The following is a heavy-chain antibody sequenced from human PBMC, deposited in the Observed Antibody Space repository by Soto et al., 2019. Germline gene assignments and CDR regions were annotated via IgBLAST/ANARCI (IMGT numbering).Heavy chain of an antibody. J-gene: IGHJ4*02. CDR1: GFTFSSYG. D-gene: IGHD6-6*01. CDR2: ISYDGSNK. CDR3: AKLVGRTDSDY. V-gene: IGHV3-30*18. Sequence: QVQLVESGGGVVQPRRSLRLSCAASGFTFSSYGMHWVRQAPGKGLEWVAVISYDGSNKYYADSVKGRFTISRDNSKNSLYLQMNSLRAEDTAVYYCAKLVGRTDSDYWGQGTLVTVSS.